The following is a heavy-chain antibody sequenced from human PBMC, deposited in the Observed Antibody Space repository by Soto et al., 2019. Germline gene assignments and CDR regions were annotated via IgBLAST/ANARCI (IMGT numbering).Heavy chain of an antibody. CDR1: GGTFSSYA. V-gene: IGHV1-69*13. CDR2: IIPIFGTA. D-gene: IGHD3-10*01. CDR3: ARDLNGSGSYLGYNWFDP. Sequence: SVKVSCKASGGTFSSYAISWVRQAPGQGLEWMGGIIPIFGTANYAQKFQGRVTITADESTSTAYMELSSLGSEDTAVYYCARDLNGSGSYLGYNWFDPWGQGTLVTVSS. J-gene: IGHJ5*02.